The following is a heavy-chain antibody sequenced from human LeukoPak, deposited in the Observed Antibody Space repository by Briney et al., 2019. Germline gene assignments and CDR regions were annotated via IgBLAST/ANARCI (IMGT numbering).Heavy chain of an antibody. CDR2: ISISGGST. Sequence: PGGSLRLSCAASGFTFSSYAMSWVRQAPGKGLEWVSGISISGGSTDYADSVKGRFTISRDNSKNTLYLQMNSLRAEDTALYYCAKGGKITYYFDCWGQGTLVTVSS. CDR3: AKGGKITYYFDC. J-gene: IGHJ4*02. D-gene: IGHD1-20*01. V-gene: IGHV3-23*01. CDR1: GFTFSSYA.